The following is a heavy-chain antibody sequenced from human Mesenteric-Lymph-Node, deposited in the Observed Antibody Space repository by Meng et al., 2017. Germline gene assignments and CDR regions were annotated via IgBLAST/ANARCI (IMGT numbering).Heavy chain of an antibody. CDR2: INAGNGNT. V-gene: IGHV1-3*01. J-gene: IGHJ4*02. CDR1: GYTFTSYA. CDR3: ASYYDSSGYYYPFAY. D-gene: IGHD3-22*01. Sequence: QAKLVQCGVELKKPGASVKVSCKASGYTFTSYAMHWVRQAPGQRLEWMGWINAGNGNTKYSQKFQGRVTITRDTSASTAYMELSSLRSEDTAVYYCASYYDSSGYYYPFAYWGQGTLVTVSS.